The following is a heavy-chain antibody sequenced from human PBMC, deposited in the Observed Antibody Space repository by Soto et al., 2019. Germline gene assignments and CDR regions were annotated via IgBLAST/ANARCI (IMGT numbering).Heavy chain of an antibody. Sequence: PGESLKISGKGSGYSFTNYCIGWVLQMPWKGLEWMGIIYPGDSDTRYTPSFQGQVTISADKSISTAYLQWSSLKASDTAIYYCARHRNNDFWNDAAADAFDIWGQGTMVTVSS. CDR2: IYPGDSDT. D-gene: IGHD3-3*01. J-gene: IGHJ3*02. V-gene: IGHV5-51*01. CDR3: ARHRNNDFWNDAAADAFDI. CDR1: GYSFTNYC.